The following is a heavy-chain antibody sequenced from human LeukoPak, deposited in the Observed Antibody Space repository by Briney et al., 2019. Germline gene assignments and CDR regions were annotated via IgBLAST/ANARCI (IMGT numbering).Heavy chain of an antibody. J-gene: IGHJ3*02. Sequence: SETLPLTCTVSGGSISSYYWSWIRQPPGKGLEWIGYIYYSGSTNYNPSLKSRVTISVDTSKNQFSLKLSSVTAADTAVYYCARVNYYDSRGYGAFDIWGQGTMATVSS. D-gene: IGHD3-22*01. CDR1: GGSISSYY. CDR2: IYYSGST. CDR3: ARVNYYDSRGYGAFDI. V-gene: IGHV4-59*01.